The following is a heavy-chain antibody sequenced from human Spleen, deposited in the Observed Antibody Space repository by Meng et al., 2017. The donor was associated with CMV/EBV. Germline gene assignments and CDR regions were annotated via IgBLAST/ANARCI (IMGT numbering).Heavy chain of an antibody. V-gene: IGHV4-39*07. CDR1: GGSISSSSYY. CDR3: ARDLGLWFGEYDS. CDR2: IYYSGST. J-gene: IGHJ5*01. D-gene: IGHD3-10*01. Sequence: GSLRLSCTVSGGSISSSSYYWGWIRQPPGKGLEWIGSIYYSGSTYYNPSLKSRVIISVDTSKNQFSLKLNSVTAADTAVYYCARDLGLWFGEYDSWGQGTLVTVSS.